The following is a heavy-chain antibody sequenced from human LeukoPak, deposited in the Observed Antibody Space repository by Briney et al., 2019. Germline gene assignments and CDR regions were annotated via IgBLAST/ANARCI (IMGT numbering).Heavy chain of an antibody. V-gene: IGHV5-51*01. CDR2: IYPADSDT. Sequence: GESLKISCHVSGYXFTHYWICWVRQMPGNGLVSMGIIYPADSDTTYSPSFQGQVTISVDKSISTVYLQWSSLKASDTAMYYCARQSRDGSKTRGYYFDYWGQGTLVTVSS. D-gene: IGHD3-10*01. CDR1: GYXFTHYW. J-gene: IGHJ4*02. CDR3: ARQSRDGSKTRGYYFDY.